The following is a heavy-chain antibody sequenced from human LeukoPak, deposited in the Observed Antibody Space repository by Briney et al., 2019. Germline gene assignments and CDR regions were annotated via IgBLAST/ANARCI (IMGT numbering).Heavy chain of an antibody. CDR3: ARGVGSGYTDG. CDR2: IYTSGST. Sequence: SETLSLTCTVSGGSISSGSYYWSWIRQPAGKGLEWIGRIYTSGSTNYNPSLKSRVTISVDTSKNQFSLKLTSVTAADTAVYYCARGVGSGYTDGWGQGTLVTVSS. J-gene: IGHJ4*02. V-gene: IGHV4-61*02. D-gene: IGHD3-22*01. CDR1: GGSISSGSYY.